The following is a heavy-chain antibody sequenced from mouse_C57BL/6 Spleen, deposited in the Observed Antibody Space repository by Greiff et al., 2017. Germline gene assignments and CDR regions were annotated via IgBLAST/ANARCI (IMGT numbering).Heavy chain of an antibody. CDR2: ISYDGSN. J-gene: IGHJ1*03. CDR1: GYSITSGYY. CDR3: AREGVNYYGSSYGYFDV. D-gene: IGHD1-1*01. Sequence: VQLQQSGPGLVKPSQSLSLTCSVTGYSITSGYYWNWIRQFPGNKLEWMGYISYDGSNNYNPSLKNRISITRDTSKNQFFLKLNSVTTEDTATYYCAREGVNYYGSSYGYFDVWGTGTTVTVSS. V-gene: IGHV3-6*01.